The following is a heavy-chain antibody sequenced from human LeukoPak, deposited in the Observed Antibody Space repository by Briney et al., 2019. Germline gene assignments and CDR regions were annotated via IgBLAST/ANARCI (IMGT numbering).Heavy chain of an antibody. CDR3: VRGRLLRSTKYFVY. CDR2: INGGATTT. V-gene: IGHV3-48*03. Sequence: GGSLRLSCAASGFTVNKYEIHWVRQAPGKGLEWISYINGGATTTNYADSVWGRFTISRDDAQNSVHLQMNSLRDEDAAVYYCVRGRLLRSTKYFVYWGQGALVTVSS. CDR1: GFTVNKYE. D-gene: IGHD2-21*02. J-gene: IGHJ4*02.